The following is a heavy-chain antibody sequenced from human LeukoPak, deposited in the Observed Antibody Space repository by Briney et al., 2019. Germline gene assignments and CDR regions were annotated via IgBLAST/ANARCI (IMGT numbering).Heavy chain of an antibody. V-gene: IGHV3-21*05. CDR3: ARDRPDRGYSYGRDFDY. J-gene: IGHJ4*02. CDR2: ISRGGDEI. CDR1: GFTFSSYA. Sequence: GGSLRHSCAASGFTFSSYAMSWVRQAPGKGLQWVSYISRGGDEIYYGDSVKGRFTVSRDNAKNSLYLQMNSLRVEDTAVYYCARDRPDRGYSYGRDFDYWGQGTLVTVSS. D-gene: IGHD5-18*01.